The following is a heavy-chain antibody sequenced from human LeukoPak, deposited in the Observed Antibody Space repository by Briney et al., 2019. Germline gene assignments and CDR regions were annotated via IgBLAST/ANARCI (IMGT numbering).Heavy chain of an antibody. CDR2: FDPEDGET. CDR1: GYTLTELS. J-gene: IGHJ3*02. D-gene: IGHD3-10*01. CDR3: ASMLVGELLYDAFDI. Sequence: ASVKVSCKVSGYTLTELSMHWVRQAPGKGLEWRGGFDPEDGETIYAQKFQGRVTMTEDTSTDTAYMELSSLRSEDTAVYYCASMLVGELLYDAFDIWGQGTMVTVSS. V-gene: IGHV1-24*01.